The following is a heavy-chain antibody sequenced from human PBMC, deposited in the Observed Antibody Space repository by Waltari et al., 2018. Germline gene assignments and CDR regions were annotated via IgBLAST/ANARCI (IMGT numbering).Heavy chain of an antibody. Sequence: QVQLQQWGAGLLKPSETLSLTCAVYGGSFSGYYWSWLRQPPGKGLEWIGEINHSGSPNYNPSLSSRVTISVDTSKNQFALKLSAVTAADTAVYYCARGPLWFGANFDYWGQGTLVTVSS. CDR1: GGSFSGYY. J-gene: IGHJ4*02. CDR3: ARGPLWFGANFDY. V-gene: IGHV4-34*01. CDR2: INHSGSP. D-gene: IGHD3-10*01.